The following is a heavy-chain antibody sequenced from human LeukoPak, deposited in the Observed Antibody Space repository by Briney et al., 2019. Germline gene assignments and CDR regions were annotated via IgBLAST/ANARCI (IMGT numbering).Heavy chain of an antibody. Sequence: PSETLSPTCTVSGGSISSYYWSWIRQPPGKGLEWIGYIYYSGSTNYNPSLKSRVTISVDTSKNQFSLKLSSVTAADTAVYYCARGSTVSYYYGMDVWGQGTTVTVSS. CDR1: GGSISSYY. V-gene: IGHV4-59*01. D-gene: IGHD4-17*01. CDR3: ARGSTVSYYYGMDV. CDR2: IYYSGST. J-gene: IGHJ6*02.